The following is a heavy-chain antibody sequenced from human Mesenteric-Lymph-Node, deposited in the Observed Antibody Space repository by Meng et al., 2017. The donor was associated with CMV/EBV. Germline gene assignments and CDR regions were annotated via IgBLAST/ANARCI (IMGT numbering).Heavy chain of an antibody. CDR2: VYARDSDA. J-gene: IGHJ6*02. V-gene: IGHV5-51*01. D-gene: IGHD4-17*01. CDR1: GYNFENYW. Sequence: GESLKISCQGSGYNFENYWIAWVRQMPGKGLEWMGLVYARDSDATYGPSFQGQVTMSADKSISTAYLQWSSLKASDTAIYYRARRDLHYGDFAMGVWGQGTAVTVSS. CDR3: ARRDLHYGDFAMGV.